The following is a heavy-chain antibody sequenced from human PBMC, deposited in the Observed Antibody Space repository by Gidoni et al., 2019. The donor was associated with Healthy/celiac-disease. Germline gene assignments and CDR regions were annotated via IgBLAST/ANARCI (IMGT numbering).Heavy chain of an antibody. Sequence: QVQLVESGGGVVQPGRSLRLSCAASGFTFRSYAMHWVRQAPGKGVEWVAVISYDGSNKYYADSVKGRFTISRDNSKNTLYLQMNSLRAEDTAVYYCARDLYLGDFWSGYPVGYWGQGTLVTVSS. CDR1: GFTFRSYA. V-gene: IGHV3-30-3*01. D-gene: IGHD3-3*01. CDR2: ISYDGSNK. J-gene: IGHJ4*02. CDR3: ARDLYLGDFWSGYPVGY.